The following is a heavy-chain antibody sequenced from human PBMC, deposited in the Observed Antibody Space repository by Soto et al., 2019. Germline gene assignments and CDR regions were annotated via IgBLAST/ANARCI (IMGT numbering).Heavy chain of an antibody. V-gene: IGHV3-30-3*01. D-gene: IGHD3-10*01. J-gene: IGHJ4*02. CDR1: GFTFRSFS. CDR3: ARDQFGGR. CDR2: ISYDGSNK. Sequence: PGGALRLPCAAPGFTFRSFSFHWVRQAPGKGLEWVAVISYDGSNKYYADSVKGRFTISRDNSKNTLYLQMNSLRAEDTAVYYCARDQFGGRWGQGTLVTVSS.